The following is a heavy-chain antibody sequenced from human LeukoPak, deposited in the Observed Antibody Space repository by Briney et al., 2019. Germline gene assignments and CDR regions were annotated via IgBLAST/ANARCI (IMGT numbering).Heavy chain of an antibody. J-gene: IGHJ4*02. D-gene: IGHD2-21*01. CDR1: GYSSTSYW. Sequence: KHGESLKISCKGSGYSSTSYWIGWVRQMPGKGLEYMGIIYPGDSDTIYSPSFQGQVTISADKSISTAYLQWRSLKASDTAMYYCARSSGANCGGDCYLDYWGRGTLVTVSS. CDR3: ARSSGANCGGDCYLDY. CDR2: IYPGDSDT. V-gene: IGHV5-51*01.